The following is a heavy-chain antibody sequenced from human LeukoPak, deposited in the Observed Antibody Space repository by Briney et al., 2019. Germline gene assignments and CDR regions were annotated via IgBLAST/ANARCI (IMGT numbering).Heavy chain of an antibody. CDR1: GYTFSNHG. J-gene: IGHJ4*02. Sequence: ASVKVSCKPSGYTFSNHGISWVRQAPGQGLEWMAWISAYNGNTKHAQKFQDRVTMTTDTSTGTAYLEVRGLRSDDTAVYYCARDNPCGPFDYWGQGALVTVSS. V-gene: IGHV1-18*01. D-gene: IGHD6-25*01. CDR3: ARDNPCGPFDY. CDR2: ISAYNGNT.